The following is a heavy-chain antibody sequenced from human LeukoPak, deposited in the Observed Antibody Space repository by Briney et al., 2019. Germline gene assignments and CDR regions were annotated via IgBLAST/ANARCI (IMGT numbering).Heavy chain of an antibody. J-gene: IGHJ4*02. V-gene: IGHV4-4*07. Sequence: SETLSLTCTVSGGSISSYYWSWIRQPAGKGLEWIGRIYTSGSTNYNPSLKSRVTMSVDTSKNQFSLELSSVTAADTAVYYCARDYYDSSGYYADYWGQGTLVTVSS. CDR1: GGSISSYY. CDR2: IYTSGST. CDR3: ARDYYDSSGYYADY. D-gene: IGHD3-22*01.